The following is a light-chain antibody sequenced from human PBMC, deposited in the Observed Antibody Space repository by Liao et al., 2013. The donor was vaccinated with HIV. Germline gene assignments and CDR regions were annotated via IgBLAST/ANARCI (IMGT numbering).Light chain of an antibody. J-gene: IGLJ1*01. CDR1: ALPKQY. Sequence: SYELTQPPSVSVSPGQTARITCSGDALPKQYAYWYQQKPGQAPVXVIYKDSERPSGIPERFSGSNSGNTATLTISRVEAGDEADYYCQVWDSSSDHPDVFGTGTKVTVL. CDR2: KDS. V-gene: IGLV3-25*02. CDR3: QVWDSSSDHPDV.